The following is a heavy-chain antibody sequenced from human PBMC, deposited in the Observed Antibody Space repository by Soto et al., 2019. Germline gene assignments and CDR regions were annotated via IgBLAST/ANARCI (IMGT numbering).Heavy chain of an antibody. Sequence: QVQLVESGGGVVQPGRSLRLSCAASGFTFSSYAMHWVRQAPGKGLEWVAVIWYDGSNKDYADSVKGRFTISRDNSKNTLYLQINTLRAEDTAVYYCAREKDSTMGPSFDSWGQGTLVTVSS. V-gene: IGHV3-33*08. CDR2: IWYDGSNK. D-gene: IGHD5-18*01. CDR3: AREKDSTMGPSFDS. CDR1: GFTFSSYA. J-gene: IGHJ4*02.